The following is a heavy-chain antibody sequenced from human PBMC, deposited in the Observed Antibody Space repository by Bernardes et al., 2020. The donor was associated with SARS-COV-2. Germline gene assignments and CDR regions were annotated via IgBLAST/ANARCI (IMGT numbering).Heavy chain of an antibody. J-gene: IGHJ4*02. CDR1: GFTFMNYA. V-gene: IGHV3-23*01. CDR2: ISASGRST. D-gene: IGHD6-19*01. Sequence: GGSLRLSCAASGFTFMNYAMSWVRQVPGKGLEWVSGISASGRSTYYADSVEGRFTISRDNSNNTLHLQMNSLRADDTALYHCAPDTSGWFVGYWGPGTLVTVSS. CDR3: APDTSGWFVGY.